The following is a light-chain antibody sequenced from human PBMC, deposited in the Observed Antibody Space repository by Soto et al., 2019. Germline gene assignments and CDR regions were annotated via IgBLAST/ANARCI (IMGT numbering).Light chain of an antibody. CDR1: SSDIGIYNY. J-gene: IGLJ2*01. Sequence: QSVLTQPASVSGSPGQSITISCTGTSSDIGIYNYVSWYQQHPGKAPKLMIYEVSNRPSGVSNRFSGSKSGNTASLTISALLAEDEADYYCNSYTTSSTVVFGGGTKLTVL. CDR3: NSYTTSSTVV. V-gene: IGLV2-14*01. CDR2: EVS.